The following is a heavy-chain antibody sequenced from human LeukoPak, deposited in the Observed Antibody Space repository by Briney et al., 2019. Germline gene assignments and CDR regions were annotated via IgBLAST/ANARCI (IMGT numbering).Heavy chain of an antibody. CDR2: ISYDGSDK. Sequence: GGSLRLSCAASGFTFSSYAMHWVRQAPGKGLEWVAIISYDGSDKYYADSVKGRLTISRDNSKSTLYLQMISLRTEDTAVYYCARADGSVAGPPSGHWGQGTLVTVSS. J-gene: IGHJ4*02. CDR3: ARADGSVAGPPSGH. CDR1: GFTFSSYA. D-gene: IGHD6-19*01. V-gene: IGHV3-30-3*01.